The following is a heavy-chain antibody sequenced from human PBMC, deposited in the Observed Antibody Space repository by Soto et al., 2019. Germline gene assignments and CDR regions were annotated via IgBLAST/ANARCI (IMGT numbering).Heavy chain of an antibody. CDR3: ARDLNTIFGTDYYGMDV. J-gene: IGHJ6*02. CDR2: IWYDGSNK. Sequence: PGGSLRLSCAASGFTFSSYGMHWVRQAPGKGLEWVAVIWYDGSNKYYADSVKGRFTISRDNSKNTLYLQMNSLRAEDTAVYYCARDLNTIFGTDYYGMDVWGQGTTVTVSS. D-gene: IGHD3-3*01. V-gene: IGHV3-33*01. CDR1: GFTFSSYG.